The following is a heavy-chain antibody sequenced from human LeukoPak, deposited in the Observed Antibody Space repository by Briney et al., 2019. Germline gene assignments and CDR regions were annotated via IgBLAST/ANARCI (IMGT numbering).Heavy chain of an antibody. D-gene: IGHD3-16*01. J-gene: IGHJ4*02. V-gene: IGHV4-61*01. Sequence: PSETLSLTCTVSGGSVSSDSYYWSWIRQPPGKGLEWIGHIFYSGFTNYNPSLESRVTISVDTSRNQFSLKLSSVTAADTAVYYCATLRGGPPTDWGQGTLVTVSS. CDR2: IFYSGFT. CDR3: ATLRGGPPTD. CDR1: GGSVSSDSYY.